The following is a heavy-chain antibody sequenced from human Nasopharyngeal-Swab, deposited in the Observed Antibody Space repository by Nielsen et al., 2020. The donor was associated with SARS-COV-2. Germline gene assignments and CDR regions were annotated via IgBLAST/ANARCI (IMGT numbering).Heavy chain of an antibody. CDR2: IKSKTDGGTT. J-gene: IGHJ5*02. Sequence: VRQAPGKGLEWVGRIKSKTDGGTTDYAAPVKGRFTISRDDSKNTLYLQMNSLKTEDTAVYYCTKVRFHCSSTSCYRWFDPWGQGTLVTVSS. V-gene: IGHV3-15*01. D-gene: IGHD2-2*01. CDR3: TKVRFHCSSTSCYRWFDP.